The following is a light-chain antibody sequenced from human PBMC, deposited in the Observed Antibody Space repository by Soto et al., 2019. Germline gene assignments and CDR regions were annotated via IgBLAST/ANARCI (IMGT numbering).Light chain of an antibody. V-gene: IGKV4-1*01. J-gene: IGKJ2*01. Sequence: DIVMTQSPDSLAVSLGERATVNCKSGQSVLYSSNNNNYLAWYQQKPGQPPRLLIYWASTRESGVPDRFSGSGSGTDFTLTIDSLQVEDVAVYYCQQYYSVPYTFGQGTKLEIK. CDR2: WAS. CDR3: QQYYSVPYT. CDR1: QSVLYSSNNNNY.